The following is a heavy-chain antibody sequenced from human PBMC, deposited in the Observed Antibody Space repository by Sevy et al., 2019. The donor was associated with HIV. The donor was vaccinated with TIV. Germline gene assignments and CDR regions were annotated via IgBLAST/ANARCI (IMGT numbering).Heavy chain of an antibody. Sequence: GGSLRLSCAASGFTLSDYYMSWIRQAPGKGLEWVSYISSSGSTIYYADSVKGRFTISRDNAKNSLYLQMNSLRAEDTAVYYCARDLVNYDFWSGGGMDVWGQGTTVTVSS. CDR3: ARDLVNYDFWSGGGMDV. D-gene: IGHD3-3*01. CDR1: GFTLSDYY. CDR2: ISSSGSTI. V-gene: IGHV3-11*01. J-gene: IGHJ6*02.